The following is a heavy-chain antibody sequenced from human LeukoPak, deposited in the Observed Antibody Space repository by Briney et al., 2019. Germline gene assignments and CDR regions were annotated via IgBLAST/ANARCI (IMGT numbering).Heavy chain of an antibody. CDR1: GFAFTSSA. CDR3: AAGVLWFGNYAFDI. V-gene: IGHV1-58*02. Sequence: SVKVFCKASGFAFTSSAMQWVRQARGQRLEWIGWIVVGSGNTNYAQKFQERVTITRDMSTSTAYMELSSLRSEDTAVYYCAAGVLWFGNYAFDIWGQGTMVTVSS. J-gene: IGHJ3*02. CDR2: IVVGSGNT. D-gene: IGHD3-10*01.